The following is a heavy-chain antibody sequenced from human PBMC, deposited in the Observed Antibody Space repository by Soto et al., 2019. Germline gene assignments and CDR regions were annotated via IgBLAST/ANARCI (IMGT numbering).Heavy chain of an antibody. CDR2: IYPGDSDT. Sequence: GESLKISCKGSGYSFTSYWIGWVRQMPGKGLEWMGIIYPGDSDTRYSPSFQGQVTISADKSISTAYLQWSSLKASDTAMYYCARYEAYYDILTGYYRRVGGMDVWGQGTTVTVSS. CDR3: ARYEAYYDILTGYYRRVGGMDV. D-gene: IGHD3-9*01. V-gene: IGHV5-51*01. J-gene: IGHJ6*02. CDR1: GYSFTSYW.